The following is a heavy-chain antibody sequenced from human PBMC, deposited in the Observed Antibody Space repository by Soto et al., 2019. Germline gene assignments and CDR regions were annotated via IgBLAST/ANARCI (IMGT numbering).Heavy chain of an antibody. V-gene: IGHV3-15*07. J-gene: IGHJ3*02. CDR3: ATVIGPSYCSGGTCYYAFDI. Sequence: PGGSLRLSCAASGFPFINAWMNWVRQAPGKGLEWVGLIKSKTHGGATDYAAPVKGRFTISRDDSKNTLYLQMSSLKTEDTAVYYCATVIGPSYCSGGTCYYAFDIWGQGTMVTVSS. CDR2: IKSKTHGGAT. CDR1: GFPFINAW. D-gene: IGHD2-15*01.